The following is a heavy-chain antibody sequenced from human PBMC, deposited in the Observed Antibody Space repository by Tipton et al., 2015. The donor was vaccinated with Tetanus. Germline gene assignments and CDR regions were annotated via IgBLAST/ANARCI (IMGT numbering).Heavy chain of an antibody. CDR2: IYYSGST. Sequence: SLTCTVSGGSISSSSYYWGWIRQPPGKGLEWIGTIYYSGSTYYNPSLKSRVTISVDTSKNQFSLKLSSVTAADTAVYYCARHNPSGLWFGELDSSFDYWGQGTLVTVSS. D-gene: IGHD3-10*01. CDR3: ARHNPSGLWFGELDSSFDY. J-gene: IGHJ4*02. V-gene: IGHV4-39*01. CDR1: GGSISSSSYY.